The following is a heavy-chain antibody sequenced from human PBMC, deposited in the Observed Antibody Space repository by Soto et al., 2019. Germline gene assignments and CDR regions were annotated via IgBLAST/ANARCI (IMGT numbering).Heavy chain of an antibody. CDR2: INSGSTTI. CDR3: ARDMSGDYYYYTDV. CDR1: GFIFSSYS. Sequence: EVQLVESGGGLVQPGGSLRLSCAASGFIFSSYSLMWVRQAPGKGLEWVSYINSGSTTIYYADSVKGRFTVSRDNAKHSMYLQMNSLRAEDTAVYYCARDMSGDYYYYTDVWGKGTTVTVSS. D-gene: IGHD3-10*02. V-gene: IGHV3-48*01. J-gene: IGHJ6*03.